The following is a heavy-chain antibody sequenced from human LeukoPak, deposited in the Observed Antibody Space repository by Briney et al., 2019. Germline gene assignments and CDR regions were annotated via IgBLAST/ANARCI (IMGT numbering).Heavy chain of an antibody. J-gene: IGHJ4*02. D-gene: IGHD4-17*01. Sequence: HPGGSLRLSCAASGFTFSSYGMHWVRQAPGKGLEWVALISYDGSNKYYADSVKGRFTISRDNSKNTLYLQMNSLRAADTAIYYCARDHGYGDYAYFDYWGQGILVTVSS. CDR2: ISYDGSNK. V-gene: IGHV3-30*03. CDR3: ARDHGYGDYAYFDY. CDR1: GFTFSSYG.